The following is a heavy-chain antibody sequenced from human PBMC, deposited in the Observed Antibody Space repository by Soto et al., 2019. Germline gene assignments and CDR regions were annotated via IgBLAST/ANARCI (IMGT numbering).Heavy chain of an antibody. Sequence: GGSLRLSCAASGFTFSSYAMHWVRQAPGKGLEGVADISYDGSNKYYADSVKGRFTISRDNSKNTLYLQMNSLRAEDTAVYYCAREGVEIAAPETDYYYYGMDVWGQGTTVTVSS. V-gene: IGHV3-30-3*01. J-gene: IGHJ6*02. CDR2: ISYDGSNK. CDR3: AREGVEIAAPETDYYYYGMDV. D-gene: IGHD6-6*01. CDR1: GFTFSSYA.